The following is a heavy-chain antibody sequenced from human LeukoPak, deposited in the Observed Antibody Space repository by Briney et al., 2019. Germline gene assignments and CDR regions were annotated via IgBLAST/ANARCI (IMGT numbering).Heavy chain of an antibody. CDR2: INHSGST. J-gene: IGHJ6*02. Sequence: SETLSLTCAVYGGSFSGYYWSWIRQPPGKGLEWIGEINHSGSTNYKPSLKSRVTISVDTSKNQFSLKLSSVTAADTAVYYCARWGITAMVSYYYYGMDVWGQGTTVTVSS. CDR1: GGSFSGYY. CDR3: ARWGITAMVSYYYYGMDV. D-gene: IGHD5-18*01. V-gene: IGHV4-34*01.